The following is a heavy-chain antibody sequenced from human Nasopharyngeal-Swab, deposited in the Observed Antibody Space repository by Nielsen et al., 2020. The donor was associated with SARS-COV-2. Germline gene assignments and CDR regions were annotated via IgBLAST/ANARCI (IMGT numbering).Heavy chain of an antibody. D-gene: IGHD3-10*01. V-gene: IGHV4-39*01. Sequence: GSLRLSCTVSGGSISSGSYYWSWIRQPAGKGLEWIGSIYYSGSTYYNPSLKSRVTISVDTSKNQFSLKLSSVTAADTAVYYCARISWVWFGEFQYYFDYWGQGTLVTVSS. CDR3: ARISWVWFGEFQYYFDY. CDR2: IYYSGST. CDR1: GGSISSGSYY. J-gene: IGHJ4*02.